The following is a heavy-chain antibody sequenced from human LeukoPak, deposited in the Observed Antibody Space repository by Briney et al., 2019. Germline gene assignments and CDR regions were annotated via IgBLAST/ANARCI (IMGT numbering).Heavy chain of an antibody. Sequence: GGSLRLSCAASGFTFSSYAMSWVRQAPGKGLEWVSGIRGGGPETYYADSVKGRFSISRDDSKNTLFLQTNGLRAEDSAIYYCVRGIRAPDFWGQGTLVTVSS. J-gene: IGHJ4*02. CDR3: VRGIRAPDF. V-gene: IGHV3-23*01. CDR2: IRGGGPET. CDR1: GFTFSSYA.